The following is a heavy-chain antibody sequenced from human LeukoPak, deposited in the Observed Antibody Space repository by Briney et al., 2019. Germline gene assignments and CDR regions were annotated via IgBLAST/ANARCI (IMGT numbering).Heavy chain of an antibody. V-gene: IGHV1-8*03. Sequence: PVASVKVSCKAYGYTFTSYDIYWVRQATGQGLEWMGWMNPNSGNTVYAQKFQGRVTITSNTSINTAYMELSSLRSEDTAMYYCARVYYFASSGYYFPPDYWGQGTLVTVSS. J-gene: IGHJ4*02. CDR3: ARVYYFASSGYYFPPDY. CDR1: GYTFTSYD. CDR2: MNPNSGNT. D-gene: IGHD3-22*01.